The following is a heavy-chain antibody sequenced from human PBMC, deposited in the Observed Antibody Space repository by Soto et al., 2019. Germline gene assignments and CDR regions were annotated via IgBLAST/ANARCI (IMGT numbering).Heavy chain of an antibody. CDR2: IKSKTDGGTT. Sequence: GGSLRLSCAASGFTFSNAWMSWVRQAPGKGLEWVGRIKSKTDGGTTDYAAPVKGRFTISRDDSKNTLYLQMNSLKTEDTAVYYCTTILSEPPPYYYYMDVWGKGTTVTVSS. CDR3: TTILSEPPPYYYYMDV. J-gene: IGHJ6*03. V-gene: IGHV3-15*01. CDR1: GFTFSNAW.